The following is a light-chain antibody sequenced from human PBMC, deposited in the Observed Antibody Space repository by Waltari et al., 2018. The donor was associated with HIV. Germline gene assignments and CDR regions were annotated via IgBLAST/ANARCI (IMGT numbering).Light chain of an antibody. CDR3: ASYSNTDTLVV. V-gene: IGLV2-14*03. CDR2: EVT. Sequence: GQSITIACTGTSSDIGGYNSVSWYRQHPGKAPQLLIYEVTHRPSGVSHRFSGSKSGNTASLTISGLQAEDEATFYCASYSNTDTLVVFGGGTRLTVL. CDR1: SSDIGGYNS. J-gene: IGLJ2*01.